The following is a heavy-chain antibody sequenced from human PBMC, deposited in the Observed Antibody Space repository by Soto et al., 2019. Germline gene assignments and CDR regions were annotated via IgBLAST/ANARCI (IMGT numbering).Heavy chain of an antibody. CDR3: VRSETVAGHDY. Sequence: GGPLRLSCAASGLTFSNYWMSWVRQAPGKGLEWVANIKQDGSEKYYVDSVKGRFIISRNNAENSLSLQMNSLRAEDSAVYYCVRSETVAGHDYWGQGTLVTVSS. J-gene: IGHJ4*02. V-gene: IGHV3-7*01. CDR2: IKQDGSEK. CDR1: GLTFSNYW. D-gene: IGHD6-19*01.